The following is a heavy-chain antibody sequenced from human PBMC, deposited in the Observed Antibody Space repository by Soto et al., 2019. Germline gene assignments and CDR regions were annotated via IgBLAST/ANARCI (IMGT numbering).Heavy chain of an antibody. V-gene: IGHV4-61*01. J-gene: IGHJ6*02. CDR1: GGSVSSGSYY. CDR3: ARAHIVASYGMDV. Sequence: QVQLQESGPGLVKPSETLSLTCTVSGGSVSSGSYYWSWIRQPPGKGLEWIGYIYYSGSTNYNPSLKSRVTISVDTSKSQFSLELSSVTAADTAVYYCARAHIVASYGMDVWGQGTTVTVSS. CDR2: IYYSGST. D-gene: IGHD5-12*01.